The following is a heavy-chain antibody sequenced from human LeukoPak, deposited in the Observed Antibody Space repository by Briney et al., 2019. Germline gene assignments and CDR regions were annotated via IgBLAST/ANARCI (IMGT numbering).Heavy chain of an antibody. CDR1: GFTFSDYG. V-gene: IGHV3-33*01. J-gene: IGHJ4*02. CDR2: IWSDGSNK. CDR3: VRASGSFDY. Sequence: GGSLRLSCAASGFTFSDYGIHWVRRAPGKGLEWVAVIWSDGSNKYYADSVKGRFTISRDNSRKTLYLQMSSLRVDDTAVYYCVRASGSFDYWGQGTLVTVSS. D-gene: IGHD3-10*01.